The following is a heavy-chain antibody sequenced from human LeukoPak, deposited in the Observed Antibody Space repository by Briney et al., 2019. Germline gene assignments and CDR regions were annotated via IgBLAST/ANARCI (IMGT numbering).Heavy chain of an antibody. D-gene: IGHD6-19*01. CDR2: VSYSGST. J-gene: IGHJ4*02. V-gene: IGHV4-59*08. Sequence: SETLSLTCTVSGGPIKSHYWNWIRQPPGKGLEWIGYVSYSGSTNYNPSLKSRVSISVDTSKNQFFLKLSSVTAADTAVYYCARPGSDWVMGPFDYWGQGTLVTVSS. CDR1: GGPIKSHY. CDR3: ARPGSDWVMGPFDY.